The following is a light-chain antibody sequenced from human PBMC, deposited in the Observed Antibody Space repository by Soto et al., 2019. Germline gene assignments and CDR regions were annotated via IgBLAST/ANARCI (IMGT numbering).Light chain of an antibody. Sequence: QSALTQPASVSGSTGQSITISCTGSSSDVGSYNFVSWHQQHPGKAPKLMIYEGSKRPSGVSNRFSGSKSGNTASLTISGLQAEDEADYYCCSYAGSSTWVFGGGTKVTVL. J-gene: IGLJ3*02. CDR2: EGS. V-gene: IGLV2-23*01. CDR3: CSYAGSSTWV. CDR1: SSDVGSYNF.